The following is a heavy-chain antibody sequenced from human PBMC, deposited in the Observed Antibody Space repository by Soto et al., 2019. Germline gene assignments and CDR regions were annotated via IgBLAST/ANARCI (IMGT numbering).Heavy chain of an antibody. CDR2: IRSKAYGGTT. V-gene: IGHV3-49*04. CDR1: GFTFGDYA. J-gene: IGHJ6*02. CDR3: TREGLYYYDSSGYRAPSYYYYGMDV. D-gene: IGHD3-22*01. Sequence: GGSLRLSCTASGFTFGDYAMSWVRQAPGKGLEWVGFIRSKAYGGTTEYAASVKGRFTISRDDSKSIAYLQMNSLKTEDTAVYYCTREGLYYYDSSGYRAPSYYYYGMDVWGQGTTVTVSS.